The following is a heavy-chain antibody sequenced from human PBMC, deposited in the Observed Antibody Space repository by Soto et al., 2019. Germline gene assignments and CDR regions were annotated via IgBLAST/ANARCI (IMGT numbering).Heavy chain of an antibody. V-gene: IGHV1-69*06. J-gene: IGHJ6*02. CDR3: ARVRDPHLDHYGLDV. Sequence: QVQLVQSGAEVKNPGSSVRVSCKTSGFTFNVYGIHWVRQAPGQGLEWMGGLILIYDEPNYAQKFQGRVTMTADKSTATVYLELNSLRSEDTAVYFCARVRDPHLDHYGLDVWGQGTTVTVSS. CDR2: LILIYDEP. CDR1: GFTFNVYG.